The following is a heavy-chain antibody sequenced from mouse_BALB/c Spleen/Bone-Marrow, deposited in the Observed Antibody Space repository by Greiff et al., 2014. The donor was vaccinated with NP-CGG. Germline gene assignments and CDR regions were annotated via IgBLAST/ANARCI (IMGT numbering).Heavy chain of an antibody. CDR2: IWAGGST. CDR3: ARPYYGLYAMDY. V-gene: IGHV2-9*02. Sequence: VQLAESGPGLVAPSQSLSITCTVSGFSLTNYGVHWVRQPPGKGLEWLGVIWAGGSTNYNSALMSRLSICKDNSKSQVFLKMNSLQTDDTAMYYCARPYYGLYAMDYWGQGTSVTVSS. D-gene: IGHD1-2*01. CDR1: GFSLTNYG. J-gene: IGHJ4*01.